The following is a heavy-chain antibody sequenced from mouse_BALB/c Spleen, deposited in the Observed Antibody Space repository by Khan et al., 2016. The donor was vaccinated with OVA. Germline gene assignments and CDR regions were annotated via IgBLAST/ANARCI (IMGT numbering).Heavy chain of an antibody. D-gene: IGHD1-1*01. CDR2: ISSGGSYT. J-gene: IGHJ3*01. CDR1: GFTFSTYG. V-gene: IGHV5-6*01. Sequence: EVELVESGGDLVKPGGSLKLSCAASGFTFSTYGMSWVRQTPDKRLEWVATISSGGSYTYYPDSVKGRFTISRDNVKNTLYLQMSSLKSEDTAMYYCARLAYYYNSEGFAYWGQGTLVTASA. CDR3: ARLAYYYNSEGFAY.